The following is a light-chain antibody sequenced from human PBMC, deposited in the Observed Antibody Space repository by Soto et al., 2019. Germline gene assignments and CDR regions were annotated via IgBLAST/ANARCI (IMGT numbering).Light chain of an antibody. CDR3: QQRSNWPRT. J-gene: IGKJ1*01. CDR2: DAS. V-gene: IGKV3-11*01. Sequence: EIVLTQSPATLSLSPGERATLSCRASQSVSSYLAWYQQKPGQAPRLLIYDASSRATGIPARFSGSGSGTDFTLTISSLEPEDFAVYYCQQRSNWPRTFGQGTK. CDR1: QSVSSY.